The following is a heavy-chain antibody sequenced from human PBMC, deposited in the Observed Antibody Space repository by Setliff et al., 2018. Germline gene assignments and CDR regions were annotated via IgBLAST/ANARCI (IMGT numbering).Heavy chain of an antibody. CDR1: GFTFSRYD. V-gene: IGHV3-13*04. CDR2: TAAAGDT. Sequence: PGGSLRLSCAASGFTFSRYDIHWVRQVTGKGLEWVSGTAAAGDTYYADSVKGRFTISRENAKNSFYLQMNSLTAGDTAVYYCGRSSVVGGYSTTYYFDYMDVWGKGTTVTVSS. J-gene: IGHJ6*03. CDR3: GRSSVVGGYSTTYYFDYMDV. D-gene: IGHD3-3*01.